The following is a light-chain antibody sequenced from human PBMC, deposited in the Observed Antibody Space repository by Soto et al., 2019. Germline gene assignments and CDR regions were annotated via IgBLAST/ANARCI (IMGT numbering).Light chain of an antibody. CDR1: QSVSSNY. CDR2: GAS. CDR3: QQYDSSPRT. J-gene: IGKJ1*01. Sequence: EIVMTQSPGTLSLSPGERATLSCRASQSVSSNYLAWYQQKPGQAPRLLIYGASRRATGIPDRFSGSGSWTDYTRTISRLEPEDFSVYYCQQYDSSPRTFGQGTKVEIQ. V-gene: IGKV3-20*01.